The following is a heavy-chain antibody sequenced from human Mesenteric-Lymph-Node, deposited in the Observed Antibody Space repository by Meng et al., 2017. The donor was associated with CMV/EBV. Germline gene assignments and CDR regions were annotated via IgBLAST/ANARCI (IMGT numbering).Heavy chain of an antibody. CDR3: AREGVPAAGMDV. Sequence: GESLKISCAASGFTFSSYAMSWVRQAPGKGLEWVSAISGSGGSTYYADSVKGRFTISRDNSKNTLYLQMNSLRAEDTAVYYCAREGVPAAGMDVWGQGTTVTVSS. CDR2: ISGSGGST. V-gene: IGHV3-23*01. CDR1: GFTFSSYA. D-gene: IGHD2-2*01. J-gene: IGHJ6*02.